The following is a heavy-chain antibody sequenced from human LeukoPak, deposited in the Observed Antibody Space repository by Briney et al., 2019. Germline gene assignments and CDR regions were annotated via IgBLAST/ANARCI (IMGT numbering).Heavy chain of an antibody. D-gene: IGHD6-6*01. CDR1: GFTFSSYR. CDR3: ARVWDSSSLVAFDI. J-gene: IGHJ3*02. Sequence: PGGSLRLSCAASGFTFSSYRMNWVRQAPGKGLEWVSSISSSSSYIYYADSVKGRFTISRDNAKNSLYLQMNSLRAEDTAVYYCARVWDSSSLVAFDIWGQGTMITVSS. CDR2: ISSSSSYI. V-gene: IGHV3-21*01.